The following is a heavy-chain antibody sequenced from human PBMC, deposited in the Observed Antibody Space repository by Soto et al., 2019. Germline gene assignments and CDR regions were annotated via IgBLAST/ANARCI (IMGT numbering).Heavy chain of an antibody. D-gene: IGHD3-3*01. CDR1: GITFTNAW. Sequence: EVQLVESGGGLVKPGGSLRLSCAASGITFTNAWMGWVRQAPGKGLEWVGRINSKSDGGTTHYAAPVKGRFTISRDDSNTTLYLQMNRLTTEDTAVYYCITVSGPSDYFDYWGQGTLVTVSS. J-gene: IGHJ4*02. CDR3: ITVSGPSDYFDY. V-gene: IGHV3-15*01. CDR2: INSKSDGGTT.